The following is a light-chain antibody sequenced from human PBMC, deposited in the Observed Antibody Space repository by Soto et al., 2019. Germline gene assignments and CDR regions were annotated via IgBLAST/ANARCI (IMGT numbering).Light chain of an antibody. CDR1: SRDVGGYNY. J-gene: IGLJ1*01. CDR2: EVS. CDR3: SSYTSSSTYV. V-gene: IGLV2-14*01. Sequence: QSALTQPASVSGSPGQSITISCTGTSRDVGGYNYVSWYQQHPGKAPKLMIYEVSNRPSGVSNRFSGSKSGNPASLTISGLQAEDEVDYYCSSYTSSSTYVFGTGTKVTVL.